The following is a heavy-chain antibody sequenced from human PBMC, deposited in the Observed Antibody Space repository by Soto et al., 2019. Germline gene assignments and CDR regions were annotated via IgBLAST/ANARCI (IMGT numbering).Heavy chain of an antibody. CDR2: IYHSGTT. CDR3: ARDFDSTASYPGFDF. J-gene: IGHJ4*02. V-gene: IGHV4-38-2*02. Sequence: SETLSLTCGVSGYSMSNGYYWAWIRQPPGKGLEWIGSIYHSGTTYYNPSLKSRVTISVDTSKNQFSLKLSSVTAADTAVYYCARDFDSTASYPGFDFWGQGTLVTVSS. CDR1: GYSMSNGYY. D-gene: IGHD3-22*01.